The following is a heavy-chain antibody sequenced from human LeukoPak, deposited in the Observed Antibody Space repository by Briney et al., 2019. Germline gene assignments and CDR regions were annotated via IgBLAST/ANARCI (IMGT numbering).Heavy chain of an antibody. J-gene: IGHJ3*01. V-gene: IGHV3-30*18. CDR1: EFTFNNHD. CDR3: AKPRDIDSWAFDV. CDR2: ISYDGRNK. D-gene: IGHD2-15*01. Sequence: PGRSLRLSCAASEFTFNNHDMHWVRQAPGKGLEWVAAISYDGRNKYYADSVKGRFTISRDNSKNTLNLQMNCLRTEDTAVFYCAKPRDIDSWAFDVWGQGTMVTVSS.